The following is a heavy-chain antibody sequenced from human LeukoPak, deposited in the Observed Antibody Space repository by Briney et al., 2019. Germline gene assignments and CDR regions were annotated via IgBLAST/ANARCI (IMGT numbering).Heavy chain of an antibody. J-gene: IGHJ4*02. CDR2: IWYDGSNK. CDR3: ARMPSGYSGYDTGSLDY. Sequence: GGPLRLSCAASGFTSRSYGMHGVPKAPGKGREWGAVIWYDGSNKYYADPVKGRFTISRDNSKNTLYLQMNSLRAEDTAVYYCARMPSGYSGYDTGSLDYWGQGTLVTVSS. D-gene: IGHD5-12*01. V-gene: IGHV3-33*01. CDR1: GFTSRSYG.